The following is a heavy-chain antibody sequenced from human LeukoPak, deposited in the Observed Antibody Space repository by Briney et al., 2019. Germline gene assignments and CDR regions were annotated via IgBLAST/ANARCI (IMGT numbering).Heavy chain of an antibody. V-gene: IGHV4-39*01. CDR1: GGSISSSSYY. D-gene: IGHD3-10*01. J-gene: IGHJ4*02. CDR3: ARGGPNYYGSGRRATAVLY. Sequence: PSETLSLTCTVSGGSISSSSYYWGWIRQPPGKGLEWIGSIYYSGSTYYNPSLKSRVTISVDTSKNQFSLKLSSVTAADTAVYYCARGGPNYYGSGRRATAVLYWGQGTLVTVSS. CDR2: IYYSGST.